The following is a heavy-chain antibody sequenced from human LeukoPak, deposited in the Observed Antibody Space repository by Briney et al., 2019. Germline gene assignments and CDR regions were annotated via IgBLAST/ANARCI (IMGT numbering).Heavy chain of an antibody. CDR3: ARDGANRLRGNWFDP. Sequence: SETLCLTCAVSGGSISSYYWSWIRQPPGKGLEWIGYIYYSGSTKYNPSLKSRVNISVDTSKDQFSLKLSAVTVADTAVYYCARDGANRLRGNWFDPWGQGTLVTVSS. CDR1: GGSISSYY. J-gene: IGHJ5*02. V-gene: IGHV4-59*01. D-gene: IGHD4-17*01. CDR2: IYYSGST.